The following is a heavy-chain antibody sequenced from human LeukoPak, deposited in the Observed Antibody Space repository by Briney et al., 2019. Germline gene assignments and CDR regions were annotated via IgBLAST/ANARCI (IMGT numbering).Heavy chain of an antibody. J-gene: IGHJ5*02. Sequence: SETLSLTCAVYGGSCSGYYWSWIRQPPGKGLEWIGEINHSGSTNYNPSLKSRVTISVDTSKNQFSLKLSSVTAADTAVYYCARARRRFDPWGQGTLVTVSS. CDR2: INHSGST. V-gene: IGHV4-34*01. CDR1: GGSCSGYY. CDR3: ARARRRFDP.